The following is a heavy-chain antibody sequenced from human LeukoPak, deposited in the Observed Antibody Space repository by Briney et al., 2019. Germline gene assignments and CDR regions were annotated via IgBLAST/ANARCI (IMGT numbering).Heavy chain of an antibody. D-gene: IGHD5-24*01. CDR3: TKEGSEEKDGYNSGMAYYGMDV. Sequence: GRSLRLSCAASGFTFSSYGMHWVRQAPGKGLEWVAVISYDGSNKYYADSVKGRFTISRDNSKNTLYLQMNSLRAEDTAVYYCTKEGSEEKDGYNSGMAYYGMDVWGQGTTVTVSS. CDR1: GFTFSSYG. J-gene: IGHJ6*02. V-gene: IGHV3-30*18. CDR2: ISYDGSNK.